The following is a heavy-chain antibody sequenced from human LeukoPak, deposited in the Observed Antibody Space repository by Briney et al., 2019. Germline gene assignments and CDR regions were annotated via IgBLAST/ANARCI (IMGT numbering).Heavy chain of an antibody. CDR1: GFTFDDYA. D-gene: IGHD6-6*01. CDR2: ISWNSGSI. J-gene: IGHJ6*04. Sequence: GGSLRLSCAASGFTFDDYAMHWVRQAPGKGLEWVSGISWNSGSIGYADSVKGRFTISRDNAKNSLYLQMNSLRAEDTAVYYCARDPTFYSSSVGVWGKGTTVTVSS. V-gene: IGHV3-9*01. CDR3: ARDPTFYSSSVGV.